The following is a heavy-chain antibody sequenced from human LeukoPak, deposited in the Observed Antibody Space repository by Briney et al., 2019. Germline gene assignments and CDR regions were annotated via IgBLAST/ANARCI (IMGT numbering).Heavy chain of an antibody. CDR2: ISPSGGST. J-gene: IGHJ4*02. CDR3: ARGDNTYYYDSSDQSTLDY. D-gene: IGHD3-22*01. Sequence: ASVKVSCKAFGYTFTSNYMHWVRQAPGQGPEWMGVISPSGGSTTYAQKFQGRVTLTRDMSTSTVYMELSSLRSEDTAVYYCARGDNTYYYDSSDQSTLDYWGQGTLVTVSS. V-gene: IGHV1-46*01. CDR1: GYTFTSNY.